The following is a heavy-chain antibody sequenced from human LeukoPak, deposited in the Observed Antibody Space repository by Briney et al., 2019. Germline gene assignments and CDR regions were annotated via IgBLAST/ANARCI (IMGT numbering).Heavy chain of an antibody. V-gene: IGHV4-30-4*01. D-gene: IGHD5-18*01. CDR3: ARVDTAMVYYYGMDV. CDR2: IHYSGST. J-gene: IGHJ6*02. CDR1: GGSISSGDYY. Sequence: SETLSLTCTVSGGSISSGDYYWSCIRQPPGKGLECIGYIHYSGSTYYNPSLKSRVTISVDTSKHQFSLKLSSVTAADTAVYYCARVDTAMVYYYGMDVWGQGTTVTVSS.